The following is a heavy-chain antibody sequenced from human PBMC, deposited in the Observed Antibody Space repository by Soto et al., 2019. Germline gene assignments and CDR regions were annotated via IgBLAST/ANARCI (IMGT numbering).Heavy chain of an antibody. Sequence: PGGSLRLSCAASGFTFSSYSMNWVRQAPGKGLEWVSSISSSSSYIYYADSVKGRFTISRDNAKNSLYLQMNSLRAEDTAVYYCARDRHDILTGYSLYYYYGMDVWGQGTTVTVSS. D-gene: IGHD3-9*01. V-gene: IGHV3-21*01. CDR1: GFTFSSYS. J-gene: IGHJ6*02. CDR3: ARDRHDILTGYSLYYYYGMDV. CDR2: ISSSSSYI.